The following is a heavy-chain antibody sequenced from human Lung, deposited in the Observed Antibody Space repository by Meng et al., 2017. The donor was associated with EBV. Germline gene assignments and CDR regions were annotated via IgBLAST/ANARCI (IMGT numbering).Heavy chain of an antibody. Sequence: QGQLGQSGAEVKKPVASGKLSCKPSGYSFTAHAIHWVRQAPGQSLEWMGWISGDNGNTRYSQKFQGRVTITRGPSARTAYMELNSLRSEDTAVYYCASHLLGYCSGGICYSSEWGQGTLVTVSS. D-gene: IGHD2-15*01. CDR2: ISGDNGNT. V-gene: IGHV1-3*01. CDR3: ASHLLGYCSGGICYSSE. J-gene: IGHJ4*02. CDR1: GYSFTAHA.